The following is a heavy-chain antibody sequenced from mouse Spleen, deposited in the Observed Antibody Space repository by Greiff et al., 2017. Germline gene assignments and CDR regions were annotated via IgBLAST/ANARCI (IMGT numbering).Heavy chain of an antibody. V-gene: IGHV1-64*01. D-gene: IGHD1-1*01. CDR1: GYTFTSYW. CDR3: ARYGDSTLDYFDY. CDR2: IHPNSGST. Sequence: QVQLQQSGAELVKPGASVKLSCKASGYTFTSYWMHWVKQRPGQGLEWIGMIHPNSGSTNYNEKFKSKATLTVDKSSSTAYMQLSSLTSEDSAVYYCARYGDSTLDYFDYWGQGTTLTVSS. J-gene: IGHJ2*01.